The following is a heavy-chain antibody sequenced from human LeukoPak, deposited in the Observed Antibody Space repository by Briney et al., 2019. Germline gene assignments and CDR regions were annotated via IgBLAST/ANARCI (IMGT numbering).Heavy chain of an antibody. CDR2: IYFGGTT. Sequence: PSETLSLTCSVSGGSIKNYYWSWIRQPPGKGLEWLSNIYFGGTTDYNSSLKSRLTISVDTFKNQLSLNLQSVTAAGTATYYCARHRSDTGGKKGVNWFDPWGQGTLVTVSS. D-gene: IGHD4-23*01. CDR1: GGSIKNYY. J-gene: IGHJ5*02. CDR3: ARHRSDTGGKKGVNWFDP. V-gene: IGHV4-59*01.